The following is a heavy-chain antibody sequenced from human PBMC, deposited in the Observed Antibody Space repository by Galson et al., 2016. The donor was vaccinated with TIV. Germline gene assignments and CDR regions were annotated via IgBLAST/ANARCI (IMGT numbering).Heavy chain of an antibody. CDR3: ARGDYPATVTTYYYGMDV. CDR1: GFAFSTYA. CDR2: ISYYGSDK. J-gene: IGHJ6*02. V-gene: IGHV3-30-3*01. Sequence: SLRLSCAASGFAFSTYAMHWVRQAPGKGLEWVALISYYGSDKYYADSVTGRFTISRDNSKNTLYLQMNNLRAEDTAVYYCARGDYPATVTTYYYGMDVWGQGTTVTV. D-gene: IGHD4-11*01.